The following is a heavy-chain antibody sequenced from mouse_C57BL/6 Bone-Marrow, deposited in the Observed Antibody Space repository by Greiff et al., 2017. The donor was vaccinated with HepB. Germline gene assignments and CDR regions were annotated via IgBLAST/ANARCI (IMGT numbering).Heavy chain of an antibody. CDR3: TRGGLPFGY. V-gene: IGHV14-4*01. D-gene: IGHD5-5*01. J-gene: IGHJ2*01. Sequence: EVMLVESGAELVRPGASVKLSCTASGFNIKDDYMHWVKQRPEQGLEWIGWIDPENGDTEYASKFQGKATITADTSSNTAYLQLSSLTSEDTAVYYCTRGGLPFGYWGQGTTLTVSS. CDR1: GFNIKDDY. CDR2: IDPENGDT.